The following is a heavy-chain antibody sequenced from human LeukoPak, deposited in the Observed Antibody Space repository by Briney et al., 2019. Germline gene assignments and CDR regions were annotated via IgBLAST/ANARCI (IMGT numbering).Heavy chain of an antibody. Sequence: GGSLRLSCAASGFTFSDYYMTWIRQAPGKGVEWVSYISNTGGTIYYADSVKGRFTISRDNAKNSLFLQMNSLRAEDTAVYYCARDRRSSGYYFDYWGQGTLVTVSS. CDR2: ISNTGGTI. CDR1: GFTFSDYY. J-gene: IGHJ4*02. V-gene: IGHV3-11*01. D-gene: IGHD3-22*01. CDR3: ARDRRSSGYYFDY.